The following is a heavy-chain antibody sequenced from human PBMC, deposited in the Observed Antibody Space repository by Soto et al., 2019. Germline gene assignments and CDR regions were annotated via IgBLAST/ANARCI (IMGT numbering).Heavy chain of an antibody. CDR3: AKDEVPTYYDSSGYYHFTDY. Sequence: PGGSLRLSCAASGFTFSSYGMHWVRQAPGKGLEWVAVISYDGSNKYYADSVKGRFTISRDNSKNTLYLQMNSLRAEDTAVYYCAKDEVPTYYDSSGYYHFTDYWGQGTLVTVSS. D-gene: IGHD3-22*01. J-gene: IGHJ4*02. CDR1: GFTFSSYG. CDR2: ISYDGSNK. V-gene: IGHV3-30*18.